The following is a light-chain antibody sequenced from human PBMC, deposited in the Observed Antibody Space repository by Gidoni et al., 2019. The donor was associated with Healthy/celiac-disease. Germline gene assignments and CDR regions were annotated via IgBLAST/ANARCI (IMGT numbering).Light chain of an antibody. Sequence: DIQMTQSPSSLSASVGDRVTITCRASQSISSYLNWYQQKPGKAPKLLIYAASSLQSGVPSRFSGSGSGTDFTLTISSLQPEDFATYYCQQSYSTPLAXXXXTKXDIK. V-gene: IGKV1-39*01. CDR2: AAS. J-gene: IGKJ3*01. CDR3: QQSYSTPLA. CDR1: QSISSY.